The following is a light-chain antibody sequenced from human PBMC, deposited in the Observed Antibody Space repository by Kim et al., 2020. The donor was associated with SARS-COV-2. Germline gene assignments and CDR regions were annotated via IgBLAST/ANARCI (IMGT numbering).Light chain of an antibody. J-gene: IGKJ2*01. CDR1: QSISSY. CDR2: AAS. CDR3: QQGYSTPPT. V-gene: IGKV1-39*01. Sequence: DIQMTQSPSSLSASVGDRVTITCRASQSISSYLNWYQQKPEKAPKLLIYAASSLQSGVPSRFSGSGSGTDFTLTISSLQPEDFATYYCQQGYSTPPTFGQGTKLEI.